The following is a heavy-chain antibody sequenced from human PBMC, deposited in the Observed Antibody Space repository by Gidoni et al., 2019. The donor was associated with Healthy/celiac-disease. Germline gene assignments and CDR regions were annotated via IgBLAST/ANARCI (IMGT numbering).Heavy chain of an antibody. CDR2: IYYSGST. CDR1: GGSISSSSYY. CDR3: ARPIAVAGTHDAFDI. J-gene: IGHJ3*02. Sequence: QLQLQESGPGLVKPSETLSLTCTVSGGSISSSSYYWGWIRQPPGKGLEWIGSIYYSGSTYYNPSLKSRVTISVDTSKNQFSLKLSPVTAADTAVYYCARPIAVAGTHDAFDIWGQGTMVTVSS. D-gene: IGHD6-19*01. V-gene: IGHV4-39*01.